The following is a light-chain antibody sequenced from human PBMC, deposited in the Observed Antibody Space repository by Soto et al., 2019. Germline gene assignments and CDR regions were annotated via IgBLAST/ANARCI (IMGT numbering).Light chain of an antibody. CDR3: LQHSSYPQT. Sequence: DIQMTQSPSAMSASVGDRVTITCRASQGINNYLAWFQQKPGKVPKRLISDVSSLESGVPSRFSGGGSGTEFTLTISSLQPEDFATYYCLQHSSYPQTFGQGTKVEV. CDR2: DVS. CDR1: QGINNY. V-gene: IGKV1-17*03. J-gene: IGKJ1*01.